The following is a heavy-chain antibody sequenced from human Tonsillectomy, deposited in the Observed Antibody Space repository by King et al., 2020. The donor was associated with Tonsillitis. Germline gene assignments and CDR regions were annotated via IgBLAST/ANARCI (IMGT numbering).Heavy chain of an antibody. V-gene: IGHV4-39*07. J-gene: IGHJ4*02. CDR2: IDYSENT. Sequence: LQLKESGPGLARPSETLSLTCTVSGGFISSSDYYWGWIRQPPGKGLEWIGSIDYSENTFYNPSLKSRLTMSVDTSKNQFSLKLRSVTAADTAVYYCARYYPVTTENFDSWGQGTLVTVSP. CDR3: ARYYPVTTENFDS. CDR1: GGFISSSDYY. D-gene: IGHD4-17*01.